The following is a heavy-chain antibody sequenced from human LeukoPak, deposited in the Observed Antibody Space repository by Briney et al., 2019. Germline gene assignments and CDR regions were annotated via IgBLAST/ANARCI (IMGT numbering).Heavy chain of an antibody. CDR3: ARLPQNYYYYMDV. J-gene: IGHJ6*03. CDR2: INHSGST. Sequence: SETLSLTCAVYGGSFSGYYWSWLRQPPGKGLEWIGEINHSGSTNYNPSLKSRVTISVDTSKNQFSLKLSSVTAADTAVYYCARLPQNYYYYMDVWGKGTTVTISS. V-gene: IGHV4-34*01. CDR1: GGSFSGYY.